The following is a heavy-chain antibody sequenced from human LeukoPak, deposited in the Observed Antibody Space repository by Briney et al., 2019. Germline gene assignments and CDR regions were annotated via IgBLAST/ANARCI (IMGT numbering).Heavy chain of an antibody. Sequence: SETLSLSCTVSGGSISSYYWSWIRQPPGKGLEWIGYIYYSGSTNYNPSLKSRVTISVDTSKNQFSLKLSSVTAADTAVYYCARITFSTIVDYWGQGTLVTVSS. J-gene: IGHJ4*02. V-gene: IGHV4-59*01. CDR1: GGSISSYY. CDR2: IYYSGST. CDR3: ARITFSTIVDY. D-gene: IGHD1-20*01.